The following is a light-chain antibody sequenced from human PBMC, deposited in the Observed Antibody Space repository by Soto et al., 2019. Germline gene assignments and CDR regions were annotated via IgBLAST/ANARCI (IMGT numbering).Light chain of an antibody. CDR2: EVS. V-gene: IGLV2-14*03. CDR3: SSYTRNSTVV. CDR1: SSDVGAYSY. Sequence: QSVVTQPASVSGSPGQSISISCTGTSSDVGAYSYVAWYQQHPGEAPRLMIYEVSNRASGVSNRFSGSKSGNTASLTISGLQAEDEADYYCSSYTRNSTVVFGGGTKVTVL. J-gene: IGLJ2*01.